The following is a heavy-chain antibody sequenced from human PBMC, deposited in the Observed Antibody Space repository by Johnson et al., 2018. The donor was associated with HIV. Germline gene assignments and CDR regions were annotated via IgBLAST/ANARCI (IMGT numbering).Heavy chain of an antibody. Sequence: QVQLVESGGTLVNPGGSLRLSCAASGISFSDYYMSWVRQAPGKGLECISCISGSGRTRYYADSVKGRFTSSRDNAKNSLYLQMNSLRAEDPGRNYCAAGGALDLWGQGTMVTGSS. J-gene: IGHJ3*01. CDR3: AAGGALDL. V-gene: IGHV3-11*04. CDR2: ISGSGRTR. D-gene: IGHD3-10*01. CDR1: GISFSDYY.